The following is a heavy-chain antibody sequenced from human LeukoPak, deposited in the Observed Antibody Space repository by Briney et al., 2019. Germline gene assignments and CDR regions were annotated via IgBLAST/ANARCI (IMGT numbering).Heavy chain of an antibody. CDR3: ARLEGHFDS. D-gene: IGHD1-1*01. J-gene: IGHJ4*02. CDR1: GYSFTSYW. CDR2: IYPGDSDT. Sequence: GESLKISCKGSGYSFTSYWIGWGRQMPGKGLEWMGIIYPGDSDTRYTTSLQGQVTISADKSISTAYLRWSSLKASDTAMYYSARLEGHFDSWGQGTLVTVST. V-gene: IGHV5-51*01.